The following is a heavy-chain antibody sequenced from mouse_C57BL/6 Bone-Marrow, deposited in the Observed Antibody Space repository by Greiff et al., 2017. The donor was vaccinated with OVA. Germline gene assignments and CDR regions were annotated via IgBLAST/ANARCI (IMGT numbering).Heavy chain of an antibody. CDR1: GFTFTDYY. D-gene: IGHD1-1*01. V-gene: IGHV7-3*01. J-gene: IGHJ3*01. CDR2: IRNKANGYTT. CDR3: AVWYYDGSSYVSFAY. Sequence: EVQLVESGGGLVQPGGSLSLSCAASGFTFTDYYMSWVRQPPGKALEWLGFIRNKANGYTTEYSASVKGRFTISRDNSQSILYLQMNALRAEGSASYYCAVWYYDGSSYVSFAYWGQGTLVTVSA.